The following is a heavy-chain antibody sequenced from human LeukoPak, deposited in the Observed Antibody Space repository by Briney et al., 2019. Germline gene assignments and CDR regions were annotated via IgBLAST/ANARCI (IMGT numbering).Heavy chain of an antibody. CDR3: AKSGGYGLIDY. CDR1: GGSINGYY. Sequence: PSETLSLTCTVSGGSINGYYWTWIRQPPGKGLEWIGYVFYIGSTNYNPSLKSRVTISPDTSKNQVSLNLTSMTAADTAVYYCAKSGGYGLIDYWGQGTLVTVSS. J-gene: IGHJ4*01. CDR2: VFYIGST. V-gene: IGHV4-59*08. D-gene: IGHD1-26*01.